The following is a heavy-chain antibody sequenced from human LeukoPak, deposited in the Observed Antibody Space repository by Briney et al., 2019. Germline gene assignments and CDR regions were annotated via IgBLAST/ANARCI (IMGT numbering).Heavy chain of an antibody. Sequence: SVKVSCKASGGTFSSYAISWVRQAPGQGLEWMGGITPIFGTANYAQKFQGRVTITADESTSTAYMELSSLRSEDTAVYYCASGDDYGDLPFDYWGQGTLVTVSS. J-gene: IGHJ4*02. CDR3: ASGDDYGDLPFDY. D-gene: IGHD4-17*01. CDR1: GGTFSSYA. CDR2: ITPIFGTA. V-gene: IGHV1-69*13.